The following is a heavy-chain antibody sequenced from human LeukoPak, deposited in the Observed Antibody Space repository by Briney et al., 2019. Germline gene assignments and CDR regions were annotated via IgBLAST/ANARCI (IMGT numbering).Heavy chain of an antibody. CDR3: ARDYRGYSGSYSDY. Sequence: ASVKVSCKASGGTFNHFGINWVRQAPGHGLEWMGRIIPILDLTKYAPKIQDRVTITADKSTSTAYMELNSLRSEDTAVYFCARDYRGYSGSYSDYWGQGTLVTVSS. D-gene: IGHD1-26*01. J-gene: IGHJ4*02. CDR2: IIPILDLT. V-gene: IGHV1-69*04. CDR1: GGTFNHFG.